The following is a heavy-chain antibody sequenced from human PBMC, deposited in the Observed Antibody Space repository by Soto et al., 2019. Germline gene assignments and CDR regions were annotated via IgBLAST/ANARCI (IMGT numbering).Heavy chain of an antibody. Sequence: PSETLSLTCTVSGASISTYYWSWIRQPPGKGLEWIGYISYSGSTNSNPSLKSRVTISFDASKNEISLQVRSATAADAAVYYCARDLKEYCSDGKCNWFDPWGQGTLVTVS. CDR3: ARDLKEYCSDGKCNWFDP. CDR1: GASISTYY. CDR2: ISYSGST. J-gene: IGHJ5*02. D-gene: IGHD2-15*01. V-gene: IGHV4-59*01.